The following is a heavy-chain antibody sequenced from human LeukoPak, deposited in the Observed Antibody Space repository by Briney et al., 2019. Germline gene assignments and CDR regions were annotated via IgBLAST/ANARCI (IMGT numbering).Heavy chain of an antibody. V-gene: IGHV1-18*01. D-gene: IGHD6-13*01. CDR3: ARDQQQLVQPIY. CDR1: GGTFSSYA. J-gene: IGHJ4*02. Sequence: ASVKVSCKASGGTFSSYAISWVRQAPGQGLEWMGWISAYNGNTNYAQKLQSRVTMTTDTSTSTAYMELRSLRSDDTAVYYCARDQQQLVQPIYWGQGTLVTVSS. CDR2: ISAYNGNT.